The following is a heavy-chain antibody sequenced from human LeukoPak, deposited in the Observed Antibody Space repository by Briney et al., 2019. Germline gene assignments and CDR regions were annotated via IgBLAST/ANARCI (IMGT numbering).Heavy chain of an antibody. D-gene: IGHD3-22*01. CDR2: ISWNSGSI. CDR1: GFTFDDYA. Sequence: PGGSLRLSCAASGFTFDDYAMHWVRQAPGKGLEWVSGISWNSGSIGYADSVKGRFTISRDNAKNSLYLQMNSLRAEDTALYYCAKDIDPYDSSGYYYDYWGQGTLVTVSS. J-gene: IGHJ4*02. V-gene: IGHV3-9*01. CDR3: AKDIDPYDSSGYYYDY.